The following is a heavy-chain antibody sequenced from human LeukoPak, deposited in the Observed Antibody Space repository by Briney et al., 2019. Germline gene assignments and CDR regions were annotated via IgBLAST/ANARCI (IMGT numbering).Heavy chain of an antibody. CDR1: GGSFSAYY. CDR3: ARNGDYSLDS. Sequence: SGTLSLTCAVYGGSFSAYYWSWVRQPPGKGLEWIGETLHSGSTSYNPSLQSRVTMSINTSKSQFSLRLTSVTAADTAIYYCARNGDYSLDSWGQGTLVTVSS. V-gene: IGHV4-34*12. CDR2: TLHSGST. J-gene: IGHJ4*02. D-gene: IGHD4-17*01.